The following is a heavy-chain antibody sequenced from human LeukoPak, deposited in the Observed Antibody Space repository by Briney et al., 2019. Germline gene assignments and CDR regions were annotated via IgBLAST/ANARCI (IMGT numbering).Heavy chain of an antibody. CDR3: VKDLGSSGSFDWIDP. CDR2: ISRSGGGT. J-gene: IGHJ5*02. D-gene: IGHD6-19*01. Sequence: SGGSLRLSCAASGFTFSSYAMNWVRQAPGKGLEWVSSISRSGGGTYYADSVKGRFTISRDNSRNTLHLQVNSLRAEDTAVYYCVKDLGSSGSFDWIDPWGQGTLVTVSS. CDR1: GFTFSSYA. V-gene: IGHV3-23*01.